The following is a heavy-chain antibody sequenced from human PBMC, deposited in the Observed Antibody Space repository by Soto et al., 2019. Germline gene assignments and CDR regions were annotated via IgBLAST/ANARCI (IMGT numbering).Heavy chain of an antibody. D-gene: IGHD6-19*01. CDR3: ARMYSSGSSWFHP. J-gene: IGHJ5*02. V-gene: IGHV4-31*02. CDR2: FYSSGSI. Sequence: QIELQESGPGLVKPSQTLSLTCFVSGYFIGAGGYYWSWIRHHPGKGLEWIGSFYSSGSIIYNPSLRSRVSISGDMSTNQFSMSLTSVTAADTARYYCARMYSSGSSWFHPWGQGTLVTVSS. CDR1: GYFIGAGGYY.